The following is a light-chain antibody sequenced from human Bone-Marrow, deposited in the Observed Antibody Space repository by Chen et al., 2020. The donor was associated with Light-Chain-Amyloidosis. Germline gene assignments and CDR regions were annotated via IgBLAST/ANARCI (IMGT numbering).Light chain of an antibody. V-gene: IGLV2-14*01. Sequence: QSALTQPASVSGSPGQSITISCTGTSSDVGGDNHVSWYQQHPDNAPKPMIYEVTNRPSWVPDRFSGSRSDNTASLTISGLQTEDEADYFCSSYTITNTLVFGSGTRVTVL. CDR2: EVT. J-gene: IGLJ1*01. CDR1: SSDVGGDNH. CDR3: SSYTITNTLV.